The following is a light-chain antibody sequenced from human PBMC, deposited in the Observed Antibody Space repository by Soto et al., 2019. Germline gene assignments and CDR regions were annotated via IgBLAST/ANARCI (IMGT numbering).Light chain of an antibody. V-gene: IGKV1-39*01. CDR3: QQDYSSPST. CDR1: QNIRRS. CDR2: ASS. J-gene: IGKJ2*01. Sequence: DIQMTQSPSSLSASVGDRVPIPCRASQNIRRSLNWYQQKQGQAPKLLIFASSTLQSGVPSRFSGSGSGTDFTLTISSLQPDDFPTYYCQQDYSSPSTLGQGTKLEL.